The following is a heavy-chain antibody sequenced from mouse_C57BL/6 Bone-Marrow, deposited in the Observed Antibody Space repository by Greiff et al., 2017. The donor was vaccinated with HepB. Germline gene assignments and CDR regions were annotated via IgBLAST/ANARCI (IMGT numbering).Heavy chain of an antibody. CDR2: IDPENGDT. CDR1: GFNIKDDY. Sequence: EVQLQQSGAELVRPGASVKLSCTASGFNIKDDYMHWVKQRPEQGLEWIGWIDPENGDTEYASKFQGKATITADTSSNTAYLQLSSLTSEDTAVYYCTTTGSTMITTGPYYAMDYWGQGTSVTVSS. V-gene: IGHV14-4*01. CDR3: TTTGSTMITTGPYYAMDY. D-gene: IGHD2-4*01. J-gene: IGHJ4*01.